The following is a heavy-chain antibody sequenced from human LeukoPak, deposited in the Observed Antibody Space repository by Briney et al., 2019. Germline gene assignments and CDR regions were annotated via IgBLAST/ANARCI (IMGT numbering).Heavy chain of an antibody. Sequence: SSETLSLTCTVSGGSISSSSYYWGWIRQPPGKGLEWIGSIYYSGSTYYNPSLKSRVTISVDTSKNQFSLKLSSVTAADTAVYYCARLYSYYDSSGYSDFDYWGQGTLVTVSS. V-gene: IGHV4-39*01. CDR2: IYYSGST. J-gene: IGHJ4*02. D-gene: IGHD3-22*01. CDR3: ARLYSYYDSSGYSDFDY. CDR1: GGSISSSSYY.